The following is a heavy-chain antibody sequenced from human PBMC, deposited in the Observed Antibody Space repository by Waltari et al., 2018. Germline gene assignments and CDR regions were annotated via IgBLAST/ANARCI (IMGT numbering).Heavy chain of an antibody. CDR2: ISNDGRTT. CDR1: GFTFSRFW. CDR3: ARDSSHLPAAFDN. V-gene: IGHV3-74*01. Sequence: EVELVQSGGGVVQPGGSLRLYCAAYGFTFSRFWMRWVRQVPGKGLGWVSSISNDGRTTDYTDAVKGRFTISRDNAKDTLYLQMNSLRAEDTAVYYCARDSSHLPAAFDNWGQGTLVTVSS. J-gene: IGHJ4*02. D-gene: IGHD2-2*01.